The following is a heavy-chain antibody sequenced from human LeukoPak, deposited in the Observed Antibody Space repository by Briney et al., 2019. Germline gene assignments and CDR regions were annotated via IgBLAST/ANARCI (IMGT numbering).Heavy chain of an antibody. CDR1: GFTFSSYS. Sequence: GGSLRLSCAASGFTFSSYSMNWVRQAPGKGLEWVSYISSSSSTIYYAGSVKGRFTISRDNAKNSLYLQMNSLRAEATAVYYCARETAYFDYWGQGTLVTASS. D-gene: IGHD2-21*02. CDR3: ARETAYFDY. CDR2: ISSSSSTI. J-gene: IGHJ4*02. V-gene: IGHV3-48*01.